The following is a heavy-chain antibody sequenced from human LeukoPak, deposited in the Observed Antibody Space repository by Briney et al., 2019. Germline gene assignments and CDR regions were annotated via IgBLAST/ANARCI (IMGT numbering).Heavy chain of an antibody. V-gene: IGHV4-34*01. CDR1: GGSFSGYY. J-gene: IGHJ6*03. Sequence: SETLSLTCAVYGGSFSGYYWSWIRQPPGKGLEWIGEINHSGSTNYNPSLKSRVTISVDTSKNQFSLKLSSVTAADTAVYYCARLPLGGGAARTNWGYYYMDVWGKGTTVTVSS. CDR3: ARLPLGGGAARTNWGYYYMDV. CDR2: INHSGST. D-gene: IGHD6-6*01.